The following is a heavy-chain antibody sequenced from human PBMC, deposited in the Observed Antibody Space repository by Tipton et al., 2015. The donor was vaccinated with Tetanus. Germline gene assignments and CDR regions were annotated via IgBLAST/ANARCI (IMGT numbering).Heavy chain of an antibody. CDR2: VYYTGDT. V-gene: IGHV4-59*02. Sequence: TLSLTCTVSGDSVSGYYWSWIRQPPGKGLEWVGYVYYTGDTNYNPSLKGRVTISMDRSENQISLKMTSVTAADTAVYYCAGVTAQRTELYFEHWGQGALVTVSS. D-gene: IGHD1-26*01. CDR1: GDSVSGYY. CDR3: AGVTAQRTELYFEH. J-gene: IGHJ4*02.